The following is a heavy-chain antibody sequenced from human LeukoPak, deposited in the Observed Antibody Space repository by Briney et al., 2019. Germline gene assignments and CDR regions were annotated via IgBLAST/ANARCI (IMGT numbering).Heavy chain of an antibody. D-gene: IGHD3-3*01. Sequence: GASVKVSCKASGGTFSSYAISWVRQAPGQGLEWMGGIIPIFGTANYAQKFQGRVTITADESTSTAYMELSSLRSEDTAVYYCARGYEDFWSGYLGYWGQGTLVTVSS. CDR2: IIPIFGTA. V-gene: IGHV1-69*13. CDR3: ARGYEDFWSGYLGY. CDR1: GGTFSSYA. J-gene: IGHJ4*02.